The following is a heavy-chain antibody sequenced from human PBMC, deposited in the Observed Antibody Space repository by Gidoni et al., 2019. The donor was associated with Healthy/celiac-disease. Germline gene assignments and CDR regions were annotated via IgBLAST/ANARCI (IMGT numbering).Heavy chain of an antibody. V-gene: IGHV4-31*03. D-gene: IGHD6-19*01. CDR1: GGSISSGGYY. Sequence: QVQLQESGPGLVKPSQTLSLTCTVSGGSISSGGYYWSWIRQHPGKGLAWIGYIYYSGSTYYNPSLKSRVTISVDTSKNQFSLKLSSVTAADTAVYYCAREWAGVYYFDYWGQGTLVTVSS. J-gene: IGHJ4*02. CDR2: IYYSGST. CDR3: AREWAGVYYFDY.